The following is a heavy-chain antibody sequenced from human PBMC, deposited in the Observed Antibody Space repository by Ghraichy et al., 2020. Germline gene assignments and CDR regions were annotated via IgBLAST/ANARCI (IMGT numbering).Heavy chain of an antibody. CDR2: IYHSGTT. D-gene: IGHD3-16*01. CDR3: ARVNSDDPYDSYSLFDY. J-gene: IGHJ4*02. Sequence: SQTLSLTCTVSGASISSPDFYWSWIRQPPGKGLEWIGYIYHSGTTFYNPSLKSRVTISVDTSKNQFSLKLSSVTAADTAVFYCARVNSDDPYDSYSLFDYWGQGTLVTVFS. CDR1: GASISSPDFY. V-gene: IGHV4-30-4*01.